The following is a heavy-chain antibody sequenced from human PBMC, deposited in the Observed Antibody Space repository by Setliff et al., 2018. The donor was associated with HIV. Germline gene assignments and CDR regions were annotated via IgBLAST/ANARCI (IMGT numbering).Heavy chain of an antibody. V-gene: IGHV3-20*04. CDR1: GFRFDDYG. Sequence: GGSLRLSCAASGFRFDDYGMSWVRQAPGKGLDWVSGINWNGGSTGYADSVKGRFSISRDNAKNSLYLQMNSLRAEDTALYYCARGRLKVPYCSGGSCYRSQNYFDHWGQGTLVTVSS. J-gene: IGHJ4*02. CDR3: ARGRLKVPYCSGGSCYRSQNYFDH. D-gene: IGHD2-15*01. CDR2: INWNGGST.